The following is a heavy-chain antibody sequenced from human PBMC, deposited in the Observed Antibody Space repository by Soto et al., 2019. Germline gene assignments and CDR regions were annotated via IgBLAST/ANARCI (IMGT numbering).Heavy chain of an antibody. D-gene: IGHD6-6*01. CDR1: GFSLSTSGVG. V-gene: IGHV2-5*01. CDR2: IYANDDK. Sequence: SGLTLVNPTQTLTLTCTFSGFSLSTSGVGVGWVRQPQGKALEWLALIYANDDKRFSTSLKSRLSITKDTSKNQVVLTMTNMDPVDTATYYCARGLAARPVLAFDIWGQGTMVTVSS. CDR3: ARGLAARPVLAFDI. J-gene: IGHJ3*02.